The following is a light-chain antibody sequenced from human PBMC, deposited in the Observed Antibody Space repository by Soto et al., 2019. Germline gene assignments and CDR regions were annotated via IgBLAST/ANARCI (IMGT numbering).Light chain of an antibody. Sequence: EIVLTQSPGTLSLSPGERATLSCRASQSVSSSYLAWYQQKPGQAPRLLIYDASSRATGIPDRFSGSGSGTDFTLTISRLEPEDFAVYYCQQYVSSPSFTFGPGTKVDIK. J-gene: IGKJ3*01. CDR2: DAS. V-gene: IGKV3-20*01. CDR3: QQYVSSPSFT. CDR1: QSVSSSY.